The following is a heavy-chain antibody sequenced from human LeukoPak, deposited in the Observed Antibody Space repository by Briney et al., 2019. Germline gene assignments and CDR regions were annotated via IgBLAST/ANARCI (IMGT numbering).Heavy chain of an antibody. J-gene: IGHJ5*02. D-gene: IGHD4-17*01. V-gene: IGHV1-18*04. CDR2: ISAYNGNT. CDR1: GYTFTGNY. CDR3: ARTTVTTGGGWFDP. Sequence: ASVTVSCKASGYTFTGNYMHWVRQAPGQGLEWMGWISAYNGNTNYAQKLQGRVTMTTDTSTSTAYMELRSLRSDDTAVYYCARTTVTTGGGWFDPWGQGTLVTVSS.